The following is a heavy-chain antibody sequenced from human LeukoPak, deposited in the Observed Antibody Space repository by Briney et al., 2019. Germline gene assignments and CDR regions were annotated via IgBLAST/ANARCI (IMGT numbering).Heavy chain of an antibody. CDR2: MNPSSGER. CDR3: AISYGRVAGTDFDY. J-gene: IGHJ4*02. Sequence: GASVRVSCKASGYTFTCYCMHWVRQAPGQGLEWMGWMNPSSGERKYVQSFQGRVTLTRDTSITTAYMELSSLTSDDTAVYYCAISYGRVAGTDFDYWGQGTLVSVAS. D-gene: IGHD6-19*01. CDR1: GYTFTCYC. V-gene: IGHV1-2*02.